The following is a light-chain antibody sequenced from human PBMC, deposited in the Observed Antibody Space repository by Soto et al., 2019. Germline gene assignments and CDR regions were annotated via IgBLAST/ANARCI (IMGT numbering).Light chain of an antibody. CDR2: DAS. J-gene: IGKJ5*01. Sequence: EIVLTQSPGTLSLSPGERATLSCRASQSVGRDYLGWFQQKPGQAPRLLISDASSRETGIPDRFSGSGSGTDFTLTIRRLEPEDFAVYYCQQYAASPITFGQGTRLEIK. CDR1: QSVGRDY. CDR3: QQYAASPIT. V-gene: IGKV3-20*01.